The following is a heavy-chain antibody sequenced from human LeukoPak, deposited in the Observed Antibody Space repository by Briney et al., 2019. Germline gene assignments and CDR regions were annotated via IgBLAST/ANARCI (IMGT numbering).Heavy chain of an antibody. CDR1: GGSITQTNY. J-gene: IGHJ5*02. V-gene: IGHV4-4*02. CDR2: VNLQGGT. CDR3: ARDYYGSGSYGWFDP. Sequence: SETLSLTCDVSGGSITQTNYWTWVRQPPGKGLEWIGEVNLQGGTNYNPSLLRRVAISVDTSANHVSLQMTSVTAADTAVYYCARDYYGSGSYGWFDPWGQGTLVTVSS. D-gene: IGHD3-10*01.